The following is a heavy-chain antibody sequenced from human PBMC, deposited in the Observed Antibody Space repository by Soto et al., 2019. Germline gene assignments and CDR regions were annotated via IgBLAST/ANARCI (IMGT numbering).Heavy chain of an antibody. CDR2: ISSSSSTI. CDR3: ARDPLWGTAMVLWYFDL. D-gene: IGHD5-18*01. Sequence: PGGSLRLSCAASGFTFSTFGMNWVRQAPGKGLEWVSYISSSSSTIYYADSVKGRFTISRDNAKNSLFLQMPSLRAEDTAVYYCARDPLWGTAMVLWYFDLWGRGTLVTVSS. CDR1: GFTFSTFG. J-gene: IGHJ2*01. V-gene: IGHV3-48*01.